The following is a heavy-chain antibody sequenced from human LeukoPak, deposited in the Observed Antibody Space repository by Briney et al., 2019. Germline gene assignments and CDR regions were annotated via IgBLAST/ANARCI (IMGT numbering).Heavy chain of an antibody. D-gene: IGHD1-14*01. CDR3: ERDTGDAFDI. V-gene: IGHV4-61*02. Sequence: SETLSLTCTVSGGSISSGSYYWSWIRQPAGKGLEWIGRIYTSGSTNYNPSLKSRVTISADTSKNQFSLQLNSVTPEDTAVYYCERDTGDAFDIWGQGTMVTVSS. CDR2: IYTSGST. J-gene: IGHJ3*02. CDR1: GGSISSGSYY.